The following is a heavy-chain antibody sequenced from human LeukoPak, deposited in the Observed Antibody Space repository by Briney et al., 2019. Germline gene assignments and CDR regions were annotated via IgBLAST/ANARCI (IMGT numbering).Heavy chain of an antibody. D-gene: IGHD3-22*01. CDR1: GYTFTNYV. CDR2: NSAYNGHT. V-gene: IGHV1-18*01. J-gene: IGHJ4*02. Sequence: ASVKVSCKASGYTFTNYVINWVRQAPGQGLEWMGWNSAYNGHTNSAQKFQGRVTMFTDTSASTAYLELRSLTSDDTAVYYCARGRYYRDSSSYYQDYWGQGTLVTVSS. CDR3: ARGRYYRDSSSYYQDY.